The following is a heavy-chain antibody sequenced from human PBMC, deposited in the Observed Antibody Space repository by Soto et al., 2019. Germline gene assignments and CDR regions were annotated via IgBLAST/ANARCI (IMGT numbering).Heavy chain of an antibody. CDR3: ARGNADYYESSGYFDY. V-gene: IGHV3-21*01. D-gene: IGHD3-22*01. CDR1: GFTFSTYS. J-gene: IGHJ4*02. Sequence: KPGGSLRLSCAASGFTFSTYSMNWVRQAPGKGLEWVSSFSSSSKYIFYADSVKGRFTISRDNAKNSVHLQMNSLRGEDTAVYYCARGNADYYESSGYFDYWGQGTLVTVSS. CDR2: FSSSSKYI.